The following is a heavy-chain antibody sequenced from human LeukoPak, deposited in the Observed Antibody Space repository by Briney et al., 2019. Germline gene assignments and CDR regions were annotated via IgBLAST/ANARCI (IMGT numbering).Heavy chain of an antibody. CDR2: IYYSGGT. Sequence: SSETLSLTCTVSGGSISSYYWSWIRQPPGKGLEWIGYIYYSGGTNYNPSLKSRVTISVDTSKDQFSLKLSSVTAADTAVYYCARWAPPFVVPAAMGAFDIWGQGTMVTVSS. V-gene: IGHV4-59*01. D-gene: IGHD2-2*01. J-gene: IGHJ3*02. CDR1: GGSISSYY. CDR3: ARWAPPFVVPAAMGAFDI.